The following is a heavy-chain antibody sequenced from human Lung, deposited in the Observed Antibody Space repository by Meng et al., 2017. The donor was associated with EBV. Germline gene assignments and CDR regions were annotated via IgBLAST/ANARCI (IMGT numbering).Heavy chain of an antibody. CDR3: ARAVDTGYFDY. CDR2: IYYSGST. Sequence: VQLRESGPGLVKPSPTLSLTCTVSGGSISSGDYYWSWIRQPPGKGLEWIGYIYYSGSTYYNPSLKSRVTISVDTSNNQFSLKLSSVTAADTAVYYCARAVDTGYFDYWGQGTLVTVSS. J-gene: IGHJ4*02. V-gene: IGHV4-30-4*01. CDR1: GGSISSGDYY. D-gene: IGHD5-18*01.